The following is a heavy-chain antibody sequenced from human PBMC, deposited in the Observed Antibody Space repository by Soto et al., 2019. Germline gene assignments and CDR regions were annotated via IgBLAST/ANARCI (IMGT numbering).Heavy chain of an antibody. CDR2: IYPGDSDT. D-gene: IGHD1-1*01. V-gene: IGHV5-51*01. CDR3: ARLGNWNYNYYYGMDV. Sequence: GESLKISCKGSGYSFTGYWIGWVRQMPGKGLEWMGIIYPGDSDTRYSPPFQGQVTISADKSISTAYLQWSSLKASDTAMYYCARLGNWNYNYYYGMDVWGQGTTVTVSS. CDR1: GYSFTGYW. J-gene: IGHJ6*02.